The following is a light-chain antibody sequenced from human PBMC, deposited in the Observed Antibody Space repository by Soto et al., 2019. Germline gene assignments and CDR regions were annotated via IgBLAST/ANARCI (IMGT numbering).Light chain of an antibody. J-gene: IGLJ1*01. Sequence: QSVLTQPPSASGTPGQRVTISCSGSSANIGSNTVNWYQHLPGTATRLLIYSNNQRPSGVPDRFSGSKSGTSASLAISGLQSEDEADFYCAAWDESLNGYVFGTGTKLTVL. CDR2: SNN. CDR3: AAWDESLNGYV. CDR1: SANIGSNT. V-gene: IGLV1-44*01.